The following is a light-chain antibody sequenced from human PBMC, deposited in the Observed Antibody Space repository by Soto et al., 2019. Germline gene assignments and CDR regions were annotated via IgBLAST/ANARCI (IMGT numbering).Light chain of an antibody. CDR1: QTISSY. Sequence: DIQMTQSPSSLSASVGDRVTITCRASQTISSYLNWYQHKPGKAPKLLIDAASSLQSGVPSRFSGSGSGTDFTLTISSLQPEDFATYYCQQSFITPWTFGPGTKVEIK. V-gene: IGKV1-39*01. CDR2: AAS. J-gene: IGKJ1*01. CDR3: QQSFITPWT.